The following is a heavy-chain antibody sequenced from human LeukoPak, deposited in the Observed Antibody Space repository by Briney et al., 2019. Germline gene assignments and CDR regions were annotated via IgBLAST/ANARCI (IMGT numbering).Heavy chain of an antibody. D-gene: IGHD3-3*01. CDR3: AKNRFAVEWGADDGFDI. CDR1: GFRFDDYA. CDR2: ITWNSGSK. J-gene: IGHJ3*02. Sequence: GGSLRLSCAASGFRFDDYAMHWVRQVPGKGLEWVSGITWNSGSKGYADSVKGRFTISRDNAKNSLYLQMNSLRTEDTAFYYCAKNRFAVEWGADDGFDIWGQGTMVTVS. V-gene: IGHV3-9*01.